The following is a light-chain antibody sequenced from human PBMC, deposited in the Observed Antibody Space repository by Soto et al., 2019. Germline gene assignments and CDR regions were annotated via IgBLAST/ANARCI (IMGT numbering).Light chain of an antibody. CDR3: QQYTGPPTT. Sequence: EIVLTQSPGTLSLSPGERATLSCRASQSVSSSYLAWYQQKPGQAPRLLIYGASTRAAGIPDRFSGSGSGTDCTLTITRLEPEDSAVYFCQQYTGPPTTFGQGTRLEIK. CDR1: QSVSSSY. V-gene: IGKV3-20*01. J-gene: IGKJ5*01. CDR2: GAS.